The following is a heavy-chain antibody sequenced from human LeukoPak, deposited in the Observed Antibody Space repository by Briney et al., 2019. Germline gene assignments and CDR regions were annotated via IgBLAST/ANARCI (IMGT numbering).Heavy chain of an antibody. D-gene: IGHD4-17*01. Sequence: GGSLRLSCAASGFTFSSYAMSWVRQAPGKGLEWVSAISGSGGSTYYADSVKGRSTISRDNSKNTLYVQMNSLRAEDTAVYYCTVGGYGDSFDYWGQGTLVTVSS. J-gene: IGHJ4*02. CDR2: ISGSGGST. CDR3: TVGGYGDSFDY. CDR1: GFTFSSYA. V-gene: IGHV3-23*01.